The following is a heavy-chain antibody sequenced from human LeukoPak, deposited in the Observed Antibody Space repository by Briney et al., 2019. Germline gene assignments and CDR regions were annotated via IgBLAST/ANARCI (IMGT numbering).Heavy chain of an antibody. CDR2: ISYDGTNK. J-gene: IGHJ4*02. Sequence: GGSLRLSCAASGFTFSTYGMHRVRQAPGKGLEWVAVISYDGTNKYYADSVKGRFTISRDNSKNTLYLQMNSLRAEDTAMFYCASHPAHYCSGGSCYYPCWGQGTLVTVSS. CDR3: ASHPAHYCSGGSCYYPC. D-gene: IGHD2-15*01. V-gene: IGHV3-30*03. CDR1: GFTFSTYG.